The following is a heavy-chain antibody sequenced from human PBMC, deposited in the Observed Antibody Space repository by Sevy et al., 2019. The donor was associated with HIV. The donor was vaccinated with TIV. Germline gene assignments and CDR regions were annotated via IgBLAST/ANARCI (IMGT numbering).Heavy chain of an antibody. V-gene: IGHV1-2*02. J-gene: IGHJ4*02. CDR3: VRDRFYGGDSVTFAGDF. CDR1: GYTFNSFY. Sequence: ASVKVSCKASGYTFNSFYIHWVRQAPGQGLEWMGWINPYSGGTHYAQKFQGRVTLTRDTSISVAYMDLTSLRSNDTAVYYCVRDRFYGGDSVTFAGDFWSQGTLVTVSS. CDR2: INPYSGGT. D-gene: IGHD2-21*02.